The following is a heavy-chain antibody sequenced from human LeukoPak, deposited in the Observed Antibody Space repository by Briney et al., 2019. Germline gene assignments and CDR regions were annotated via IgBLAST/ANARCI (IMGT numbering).Heavy chain of an antibody. J-gene: IGHJ4*02. CDR3: ARDTRLAARQGFDY. CDR2: ISYDGSNK. V-gene: IGHV3-30*03. Sequence: GGSLRLSCAASGFTFSSYGMHWVRQAPGKGLEWVAVISYDGSNKYYADSVKGRFTISRDNSKNTLYLQMNSLRADDTAVYYCARDTRLAARQGFDYWGQGTLVTVSS. D-gene: IGHD6-6*01. CDR1: GFTFSSYG.